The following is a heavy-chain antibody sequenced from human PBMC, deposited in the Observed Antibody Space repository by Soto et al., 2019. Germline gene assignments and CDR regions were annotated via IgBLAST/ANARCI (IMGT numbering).Heavy chain of an antibody. Sequence: QVQLVQSGAEVKRPGASVKVSCKASGYMFTGFYLHWVRQAPGQGLEWMGWINPNNGVTTYAKNFQGRVTMTRDSSISTAYMELSSLSSDDTAVYFCAAAAIPVAGRHPDFWGQATVVTVS. CDR2: INPNNGVT. V-gene: IGHV1-2*02. J-gene: IGHJ4*02. CDR3: AAAAIPVAGRHPDF. D-gene: IGHD6-19*01. CDR1: GYMFTGFY.